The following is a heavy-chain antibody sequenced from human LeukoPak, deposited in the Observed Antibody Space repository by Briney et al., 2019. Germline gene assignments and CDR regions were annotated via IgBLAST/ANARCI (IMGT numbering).Heavy chain of an antibody. Sequence: PETLSLTCAVYGGSFSGYYWSWIRQPPGKGLEWIGEINHSGSTNYNPSLKSRVTISVDTSKNQFSLKLSSVTAADTAVYYCARGSSQQWLVRGAFNYWGQGTLVTVSS. D-gene: IGHD6-19*01. V-gene: IGHV4-34*01. CDR1: GGSFSGYY. CDR2: INHSGST. CDR3: ARGSSQQWLVRGAFNY. J-gene: IGHJ4*02.